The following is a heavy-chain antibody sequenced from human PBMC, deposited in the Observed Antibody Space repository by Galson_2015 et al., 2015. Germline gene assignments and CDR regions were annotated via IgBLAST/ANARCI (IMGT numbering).Heavy chain of an antibody. CDR1: GFTFSSYA. CDR2: ITASGGSP. Sequence: SLRLSCAASGFTFSSYAMSWVRQAPGKGLEWVSLITASGGSPYYADSVKRRFTISRDNSKYTLYLQMNSLRAEDTAMYYCAKGVGSDFYYANDYWGQGTLVTVSS. J-gene: IGHJ4*02. D-gene: IGHD3-22*01. CDR3: AKGVGSDFYYANDY. V-gene: IGHV3-23*01.